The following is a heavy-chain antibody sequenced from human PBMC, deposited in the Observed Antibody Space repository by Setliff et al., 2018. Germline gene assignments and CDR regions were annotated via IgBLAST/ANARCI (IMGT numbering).Heavy chain of an antibody. CDR1: AFTFKNYW. J-gene: IGHJ6*03. D-gene: IGHD3-10*01. CDR3: ARAQGYDSGTYCGVDYYYYMDV. V-gene: IGHV3-7*03. CDR2: IKEDENMK. Sequence: PGGSLRLSCAASAFTFKNYWMTWVRQGPGKGLEWVASIKEDENMKYYVDSVKGRFTISRDNAKKSLYLQMNSLRVDDTAVYYCARAQGYDSGTYCGVDYYYYMDVWGKGTTVTVSS.